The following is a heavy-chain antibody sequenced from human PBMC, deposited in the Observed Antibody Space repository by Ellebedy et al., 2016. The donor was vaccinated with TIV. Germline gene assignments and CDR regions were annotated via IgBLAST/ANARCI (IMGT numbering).Heavy chain of an antibody. CDR3: ARALRGPTNWFDS. CDR2: IHSTGRT. V-gene: IGHV4-30-4*01. CDR1: GGSVTSADYQ. J-gene: IGHJ5*01. Sequence: MPSETLSLTCTVSGGSVTSADYQWTWIRQPPGKGLEWIGYIHSTGRTHYNPSLESRTTISMDTSKNQFSLELTSVTAADTAIYYCARALRGPTNWFDSWGQGTLVIVSS.